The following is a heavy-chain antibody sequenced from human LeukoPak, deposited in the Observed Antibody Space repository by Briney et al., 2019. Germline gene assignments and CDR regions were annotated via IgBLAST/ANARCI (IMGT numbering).Heavy chain of an antibody. V-gene: IGHV4-34*01. CDR1: GGSFSGYY. CDR3: ARRDGYNYNFDY. Sequence: SETLSLTCAVYGGSFSGYYWSWIRQPPGKGLEWIGEINHSGSTNYNPSLKSRATISVDTSKNQFSLKLSSVTAADTAVYYCARRDGYNYNFDYWGQGTLVTVSS. CDR2: INHSGST. J-gene: IGHJ4*02. D-gene: IGHD5-24*01.